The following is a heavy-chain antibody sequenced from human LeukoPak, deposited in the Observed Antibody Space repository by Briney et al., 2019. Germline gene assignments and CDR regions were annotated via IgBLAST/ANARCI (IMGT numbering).Heavy chain of an antibody. CDR3: ARSYGSGSYDLYYYYMDV. V-gene: IGHV3-9*01. Sequence: GGSLRLSCAASGFTFDDYAMHWVRQAPGKGLEWVSGISWNSGSIGYADSVKGRFIISRDNAKNSLYLQMNSLRAEDTAVYYCARSYGSGSYDLYYYYMDVWGKGTTVTVSS. CDR1: GFTFDDYA. CDR2: ISWNSGSI. J-gene: IGHJ6*03. D-gene: IGHD3-10*01.